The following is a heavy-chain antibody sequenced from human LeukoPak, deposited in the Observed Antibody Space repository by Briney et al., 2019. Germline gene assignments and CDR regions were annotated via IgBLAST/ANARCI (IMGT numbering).Heavy chain of an antibody. D-gene: IGHD6-13*01. V-gene: IGHV4-30-4*07. CDR2: IYYSGST. J-gene: IGHJ6*03. Sequence: SETLSLTCAVSGGSISSGGYSWSWIRQPPGKGLEWIGYIYYSGSTYYNPSLKSRVTISVDTSKNQFSLKLSSVTAADTAVYYCARVGGSSPYYYYMDVWGKGTTVTVSS. CDR3: ARVGGSSPYYYYMDV. CDR1: GGSISSGGYS.